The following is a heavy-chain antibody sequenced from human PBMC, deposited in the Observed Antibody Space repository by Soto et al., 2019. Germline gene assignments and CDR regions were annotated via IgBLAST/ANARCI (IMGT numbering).Heavy chain of an antibody. V-gene: IGHV1-18*01. CDR1: GYTFTDYG. Sequence: ASVKVSCTASGYTFTDYGISWVRQAPGQGLEWMGWISTHNGDTKYARNLQGRLIMTTDTSTTTAYMELTSLRSDDTAVYYCAREYCISTSCYGSDFWGRGTLVTVSS. CDR3: AREYCISTSCYGSDF. J-gene: IGHJ4*02. D-gene: IGHD2-2*01. CDR2: ISTHNGDT.